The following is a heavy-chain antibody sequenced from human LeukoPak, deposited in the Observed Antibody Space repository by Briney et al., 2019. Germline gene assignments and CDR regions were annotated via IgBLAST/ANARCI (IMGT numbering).Heavy chain of an antibody. CDR1: GFTVSSNY. CDR2: IYSGGST. J-gene: IGHJ4*02. V-gene: IGHV3-53*01. CDR3: AKDVRAVALDY. Sequence: GGSLRLSCAASGFTVSSNYMSWVRQAPGKGLEWVSVIYSGGSTYYADSVKGRFTISRDISKNTVYLQMNSLRADDTAVYYCAKDVRAVALDYWGQGTRVTVSS. D-gene: IGHD6-19*01.